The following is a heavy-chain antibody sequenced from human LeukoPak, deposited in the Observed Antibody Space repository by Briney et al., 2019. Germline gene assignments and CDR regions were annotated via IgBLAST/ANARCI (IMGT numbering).Heavy chain of an antibody. D-gene: IGHD2-15*01. CDR2: INSDGTTT. J-gene: IGHJ4*02. Sequence: GGSLRLSCAASGFTFSSYWMHWVRQAPGQGLVWVSRINSDGTTTTYADSVKGRFTISRDNSKNTLYLQMNSLRAEDTALYYCAKDPGRYCSGGSCYSTPRYFDYWGQGTLVTVSS. V-gene: IGHV3-74*03. CDR3: AKDPGRYCSGGSCYSTPRYFDY. CDR1: GFTFSSYW.